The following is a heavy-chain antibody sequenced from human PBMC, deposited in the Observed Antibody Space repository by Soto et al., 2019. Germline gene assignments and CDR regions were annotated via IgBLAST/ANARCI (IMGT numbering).Heavy chain of an antibody. CDR2: IIPIFGTA. CDR1: GGTFSSYA. Sequence: SVKVSCKASGGTFSSYAISWVRQAPGQGLEWMGGIIPIFGTANYAQKFQGRVTITADESTSTAYMELSSLRSEDTAVYYCARGRSTYYYDSSGYYSFDYWGQGTLVTVSS. D-gene: IGHD3-22*01. CDR3: ARGRSTYYYDSSGYYSFDY. J-gene: IGHJ4*02. V-gene: IGHV1-69*13.